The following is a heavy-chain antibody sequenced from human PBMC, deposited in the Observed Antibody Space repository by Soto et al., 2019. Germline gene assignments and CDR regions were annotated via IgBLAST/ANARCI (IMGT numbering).Heavy chain of an antibody. J-gene: IGHJ6*02. V-gene: IGHV3-23*01. CDR2: ISGSGGST. CDR3: AKDGFSDFWSGYYYYYYYGMDV. Sequence: PGGSLRLSCAASGFTFSSYAMSWVRQAPGKGLEWVSAISGSGGSTYYADSVKGRFTISRDNSKNTLYLQMNSLRAEDTAVYYCAKDGFSDFWSGYYYYYYYGMDVWGQGTTVTVSS. D-gene: IGHD3-3*01. CDR1: GFTFSSYA.